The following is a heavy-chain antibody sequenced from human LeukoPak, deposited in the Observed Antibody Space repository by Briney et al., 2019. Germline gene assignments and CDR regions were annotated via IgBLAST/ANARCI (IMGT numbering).Heavy chain of an antibody. CDR1: GFTFTNAW. CDR3: ARGGGLDV. V-gene: IGHV3-7*03. Sequence: GGSLRLSCVVSGFTFTNAWMNWVRQVPGKGLEWVASINHNGNVNYYVDSVKGRFTISRDNAKNSLYLQMSNLRAEDTAVYFCARGGGLDVWGQGATVTVSS. J-gene: IGHJ6*02. CDR2: INHNGNVN. D-gene: IGHD3-16*01.